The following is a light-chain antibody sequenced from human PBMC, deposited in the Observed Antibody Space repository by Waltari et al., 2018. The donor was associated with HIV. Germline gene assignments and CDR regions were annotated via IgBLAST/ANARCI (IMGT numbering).Light chain of an antibody. V-gene: IGLV1-44*01. Sequence: QSVLTQPPSVSGTPGQRVTIPCSGSSSNIGSNLVNWYRQLPGMAPQLLIYNDYERPSGVSDRFSGFDSGTSASLAISGLQFDDEADYYCATWDDGLVRVVFGGGTKLTVV. J-gene: IGLJ2*01. CDR3: ATWDDGLVRVV. CDR1: SSNIGSNL. CDR2: NDY.